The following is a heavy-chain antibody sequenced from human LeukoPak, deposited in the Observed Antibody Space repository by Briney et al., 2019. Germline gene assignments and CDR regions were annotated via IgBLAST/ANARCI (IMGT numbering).Heavy chain of an antibody. J-gene: IGHJ2*01. Sequence: PGGSLRLSCAASGFPFSSYEMNWVRQAPGKGLEWVSYISSSGSTIYYADSVKGRFTISRDNAKNSLYQQMNSLRAEDTVVYYCARFKYEPILWFGEFYDGYFDLWGRGTLVTVSS. CDR1: GFPFSSYE. CDR2: ISSSGSTI. D-gene: IGHD3-10*01. V-gene: IGHV3-48*03. CDR3: ARFKYEPILWFGEFYDGYFDL.